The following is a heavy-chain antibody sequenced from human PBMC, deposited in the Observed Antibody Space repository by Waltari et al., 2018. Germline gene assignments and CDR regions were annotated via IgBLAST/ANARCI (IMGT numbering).Heavy chain of an antibody. CDR1: GLSFSNYW. Sequence: EVQLVASGGGLAQPGGSLRLPCAASGLSFSNYWMTWVRQASGKGPEWVANIKQDGSEKYYMDSVKGRFTISRDNAKNSLYLQMNNMRVEDTAVYYCTRGGRDSSWYWRDWGQGTLVTVSS. V-gene: IGHV3-7*01. CDR2: IKQDGSEK. CDR3: TRGGRDSSWYWRD. D-gene: IGHD6-13*01. J-gene: IGHJ4*02.